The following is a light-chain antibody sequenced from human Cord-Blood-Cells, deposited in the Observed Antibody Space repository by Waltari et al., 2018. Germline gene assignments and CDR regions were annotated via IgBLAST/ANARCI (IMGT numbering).Light chain of an antibody. J-gene: IGKJ1*01. CDR1: QSVSSSY. V-gene: IGKV3-20*01. Sequence: IVLPQSPGTLSLSPEERATLSCRASQSVSSSYLAWYQQKPGQAPRLLIYGASSSATGIPDRFSGSVSWTDFTVTISRLEPEDFAVYYCQQYGSSSWTFGQGTKVEIK. CDR2: GAS. CDR3: QQYGSSSWT.